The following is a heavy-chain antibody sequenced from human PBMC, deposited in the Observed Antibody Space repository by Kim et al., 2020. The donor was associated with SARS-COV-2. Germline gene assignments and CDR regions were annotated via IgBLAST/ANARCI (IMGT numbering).Heavy chain of an antibody. CDR2: INPYSGDT. CDR3: ARSEHFWSGHYLDY. J-gene: IGHJ4*02. Sequence: ASVKVSCKASGYTFTDYYIHWVRQAPGQGLGWMGWINPYSGDTNYAQKFQGRVTMTRDTSISTPYVELSSLRSDDTAVYYCARSEHFWSGHYLDYWGQGT. CDR1: GYTFTDYY. D-gene: IGHD3-3*01. V-gene: IGHV1-2*02.